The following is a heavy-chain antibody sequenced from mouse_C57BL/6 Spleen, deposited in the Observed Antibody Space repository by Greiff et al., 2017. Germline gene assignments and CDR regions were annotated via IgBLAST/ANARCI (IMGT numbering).Heavy chain of an antibody. CDR2: VYPGRGSI. CDR3: ARHERDYDGYYLYAMDY. CDR1: GYTFTEYT. Sequence: QVQLQQSGAALVKPGASVKLSCKASGYTFTEYTIPWVKQRSGQGLDWIGWVYPGRGSIKYHEKFRDKATLTADKSYSTVYMELSRLTSEDSAVYFCARHERDYDGYYLYAMDYWGQGTSVTVSS. V-gene: IGHV1-62-2*01. D-gene: IGHD2-3*01. J-gene: IGHJ4*01.